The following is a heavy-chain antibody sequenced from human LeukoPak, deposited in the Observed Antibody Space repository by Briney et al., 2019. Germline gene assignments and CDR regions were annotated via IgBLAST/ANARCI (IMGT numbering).Heavy chain of an antibody. V-gene: IGHV3-23*01. Sequence: GSLRLSCVASGFSFSTYAMSWVRQAPGKGLEWVSGIGGSGGNTYYADSVKGRFTVSRDNFEKTVYLQMNSLRAEDTAIYYCAKEMTTIANYWGQGTLVTVSS. CDR1: GFSFSTYA. CDR3: AKEMTTIANY. CDR2: IGGSGGNT. J-gene: IGHJ4*02. D-gene: IGHD5-24*01.